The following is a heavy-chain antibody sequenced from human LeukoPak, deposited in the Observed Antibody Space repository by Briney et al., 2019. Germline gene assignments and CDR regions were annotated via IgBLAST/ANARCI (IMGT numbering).Heavy chain of an antibody. CDR1: GFTFSSYG. Sequence: GRSLRLSCPASGFTFSSYGMHWVRQAPGKGLEWVAVISYDGSNKYYADSVKGRFTISRDNSKNTLYLQMNSLRAEDTAVYYCARDLSAPGDYWGQGTLVTVSS. J-gene: IGHJ4*02. CDR3: ARDLSAPGDY. D-gene: IGHD6-6*01. V-gene: IGHV3-30*03. CDR2: ISYDGSNK.